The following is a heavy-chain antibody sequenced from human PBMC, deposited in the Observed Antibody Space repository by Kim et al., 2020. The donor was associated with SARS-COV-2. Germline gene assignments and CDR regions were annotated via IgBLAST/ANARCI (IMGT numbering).Heavy chain of an antibody. CDR1: GGTFSSYA. Sequence: SVKVSCKASGGTFSSYAISWVRQAPGQGLEWMGGIIPIFGTANYAQKFQGRVTITADESTSTAYMELSSLRSEDTAVYYCARAGWRQQLARYYYYGMDVWGQGTTVTVSS. CDR2: IIPIFGTA. V-gene: IGHV1-69*13. J-gene: IGHJ6*02. D-gene: IGHD6-13*01. CDR3: ARAGWRQQLARYYYYGMDV.